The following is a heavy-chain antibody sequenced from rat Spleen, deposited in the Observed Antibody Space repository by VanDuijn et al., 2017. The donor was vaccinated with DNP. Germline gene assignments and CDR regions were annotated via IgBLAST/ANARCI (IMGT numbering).Heavy chain of an antibody. CDR1: GFTFSTAW. CDR3: AWRGYAMDA. D-gene: IGHD4-3*01. Sequence: EVQVLESGGGLVQPGNSLKLSCATSGFTFSTAWMYWYRQFPEKRLEWVARIKAKSNHYATDYTESVKGRFTTSRDDSKSSIYLQMNNLKEEETAIYYCAWRGYAMDAWGQGTSVTVSS. CDR2: IKAKSNHYAT. J-gene: IGHJ4*01. V-gene: IGHV6-6*01.